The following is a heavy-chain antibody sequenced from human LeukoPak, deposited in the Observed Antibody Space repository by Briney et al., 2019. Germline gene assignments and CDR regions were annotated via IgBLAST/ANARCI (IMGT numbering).Heavy chain of an antibody. CDR3: ARVYDSSGYYPIDY. CDR2: IYSGGST. Sequence: GGSLRLSCAASGFTVSSNYMSWVRQAPGKGLERVSVIYSGGSTYYADSVKGRFTTSRDNSKNTLYLQMNSLRAEDTAVYYCARVYDSSGYYPIDYWGQGTLVTVSS. D-gene: IGHD3-22*01. V-gene: IGHV3-66*01. J-gene: IGHJ4*02. CDR1: GFTVSSNY.